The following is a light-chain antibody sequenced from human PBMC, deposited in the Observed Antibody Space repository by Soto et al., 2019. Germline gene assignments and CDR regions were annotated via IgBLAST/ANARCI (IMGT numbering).Light chain of an antibody. J-gene: IGKJ2*01. CDR1: QSVSSY. Sequence: EIVLTQSPATLSLSPGERATLSCRASQSVSSYLAWYQQKSGQAPRLLIYDASNRATGIPARFSGSGSVTDFTLTISSLEPEDFAFYYCQQRSNWPPYTFGQGTKLEIK. CDR3: QQRSNWPPYT. CDR2: DAS. V-gene: IGKV3-11*01.